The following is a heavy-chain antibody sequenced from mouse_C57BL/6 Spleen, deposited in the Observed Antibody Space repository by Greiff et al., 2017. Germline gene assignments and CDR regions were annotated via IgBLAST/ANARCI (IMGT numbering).Heavy chain of an antibody. CDR1: GYTFTSYW. V-gene: IGHV1-55*01. J-gene: IGHJ4*01. CDR3: ARSGYDGYTGAMDY. Sequence: VKLQQPGAELVKPGASVKMSCKASGYTFTSYWITWVKQRPGQGLEWIGDIYPGSGSTNYNEKFKSKATLTVDTSSSTAYMQLSSLTSEDSAVYYCARSGYDGYTGAMDYWGQGTSVTVSS. CDR2: IYPGSGST. D-gene: IGHD2-3*01.